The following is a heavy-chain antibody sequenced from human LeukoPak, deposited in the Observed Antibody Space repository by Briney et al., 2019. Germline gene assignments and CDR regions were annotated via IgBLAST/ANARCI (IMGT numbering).Heavy chain of an antibody. J-gene: IGHJ4*02. V-gene: IGHV4-34*01. CDR3: ARGRSGNYYGLGSYYNY. CDR1: GGSLSGYY. CDR2: INHSGST. D-gene: IGHD3-10*01. Sequence: SETLSLTCAVYGGSLSGYYWSWIRQPPGKGLEWIGEINHSGSTNDNPSLKSRVTISVDTSKNQFSLKLSSVTAADTAVYYCARGRSGNYYGLGSYYNYWGQGTLVTVSP.